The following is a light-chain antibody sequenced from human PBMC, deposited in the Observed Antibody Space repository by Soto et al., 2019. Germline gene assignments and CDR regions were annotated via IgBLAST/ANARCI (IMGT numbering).Light chain of an antibody. CDR1: QSISTW. V-gene: IGKV1-5*03. CDR2: KAS. Sequence: DIQMTRSPSTLSAAVGDRVTITCRASQSISTWLAWYQQRAGKAPKLLIYKASNLESGVPSRFSGSGSGTDFTLTISSLQPDEFATYYCQQYNSYSWAFGQGTNVDIK. CDR3: QQYNSYSWA. J-gene: IGKJ1*01.